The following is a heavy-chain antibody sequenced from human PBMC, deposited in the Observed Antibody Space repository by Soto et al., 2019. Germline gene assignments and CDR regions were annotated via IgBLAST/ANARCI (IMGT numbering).Heavy chain of an antibody. CDR2: IRGDGGRT. CDR3: AKVKWELREVLDY. Sequence: GGSLRLSCTASGFTFSSYGMGCVRQAPGKGLQWVSTIRGDGGRTHYTDSVKGRFSISRDNSKNTVYLQMNSLRAEDTAVYYCAKVKWELREVLDYWGQGTLVTV. V-gene: IGHV3-23*01. D-gene: IGHD1-26*01. CDR1: GFTFSSYG. J-gene: IGHJ4*02.